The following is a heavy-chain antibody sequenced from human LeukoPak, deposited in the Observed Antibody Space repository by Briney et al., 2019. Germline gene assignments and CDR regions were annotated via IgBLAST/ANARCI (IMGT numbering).Heavy chain of an antibody. Sequence: GGSLRLSCAASGFTFSSYAMHWVRQAPGKGLEWVGRIKSKTDGGTADYAAPVKGRFTISRDDSKNTLYLQMNSLKTEDTAVYYCYPSYYDSSGLDYWGQGTLVTVSS. CDR2: IKSKTDGGTA. CDR3: YPSYYDSSGLDY. CDR1: GFTFSSYA. V-gene: IGHV3-15*01. J-gene: IGHJ4*02. D-gene: IGHD3-22*01.